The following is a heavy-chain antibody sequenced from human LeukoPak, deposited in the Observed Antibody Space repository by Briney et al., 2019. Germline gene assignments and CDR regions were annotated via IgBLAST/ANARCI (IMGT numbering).Heavy chain of an antibody. J-gene: IGHJ6*03. CDR3: ARDPRYYYYYYMDV. CDR2: ISYDGSNK. Sequence: GGSLRLSCAASGFTFSSNAMHWVRQAPGKGLEWVAVISYDGSNKYYADSVKGRFTISRDNSKNTLYLQMNSLRAEDTAVYYCARDPRYYYYYYMDVWGKGTTVTVSS. CDR1: GFTFSSNA. V-gene: IGHV3-30-3*01.